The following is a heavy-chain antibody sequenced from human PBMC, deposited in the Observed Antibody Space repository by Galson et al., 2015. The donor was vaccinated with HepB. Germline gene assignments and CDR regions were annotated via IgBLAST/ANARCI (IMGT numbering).Heavy chain of an antibody. CDR1: GYTFTSYY. CDR2: INPSGGST. V-gene: IGHV1-46*01. J-gene: IGHJ6*02. Sequence: SVKVSCKASGYTFTSYYMHWVRQAPGQGLEWMGIINPSGGSTSYAQKFQGRVTMTRDTSTSTVYMELSSLRSEDTAVYYCARGGIAAAGTWYGFHYYYYYGMDVWGQGTTVTVSS. CDR3: ARGGIAAAGTWYGFHYYYYYGMDV. D-gene: IGHD6-13*01.